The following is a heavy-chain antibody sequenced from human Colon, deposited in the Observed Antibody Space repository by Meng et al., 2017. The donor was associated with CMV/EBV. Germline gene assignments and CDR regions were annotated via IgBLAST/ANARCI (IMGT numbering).Heavy chain of an antibody. CDR2: ISSSSSYI. Sequence: GESLKISCAASGFTFSSYSMNLVRQAPGKGLEWVSSISSSSSYIYYADSVKGRFTISRDNAKNSLYLQMNSLRAEDTAVYYCARGAYYYDSSGIDYFDYWGQGTLVTVSS. D-gene: IGHD3-22*01. CDR3: ARGAYYYDSSGIDYFDY. V-gene: IGHV3-21*01. J-gene: IGHJ4*02. CDR1: GFTFSSYS.